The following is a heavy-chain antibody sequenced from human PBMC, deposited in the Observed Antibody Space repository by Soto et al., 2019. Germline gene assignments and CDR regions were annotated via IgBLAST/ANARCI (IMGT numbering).Heavy chain of an antibody. CDR3: AREIEGMWEPPKNFDY. CDR1: GFTFSSYS. CDR2: ISSSSSYI. D-gene: IGHD1-26*01. Sequence: GGSLRLSCAASGFTFSSYSMNWVRQAPGKGLEWVSSISSSSSYIYYADSVKGRFTISRDNAKNSLYLQMNSLRAEDTAVYYCAREIEGMWEPPKNFDYWGQGTLVTVSS. V-gene: IGHV3-21*01. J-gene: IGHJ4*02.